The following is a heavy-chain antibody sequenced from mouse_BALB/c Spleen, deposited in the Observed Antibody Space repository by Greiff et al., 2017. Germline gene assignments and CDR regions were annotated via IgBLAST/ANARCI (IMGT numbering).Heavy chain of an antibody. CDR2: ISSGSSTI. CDR1: GFTFSSFG. D-gene: IGHD3-3*01. Sequence: VQLKESGGGLVQPGGSRKLSCAASGFTFSSFGMHWVRQAPEKGLEWVAYISSGSSTIYYADTVKGRFTISRDNPKNTLFLQMTSLRSEDTAMYYCARSGGTDFDYWGQGTTLTVSS. V-gene: IGHV5-17*02. J-gene: IGHJ2*01. CDR3: ARSGGTDFDY.